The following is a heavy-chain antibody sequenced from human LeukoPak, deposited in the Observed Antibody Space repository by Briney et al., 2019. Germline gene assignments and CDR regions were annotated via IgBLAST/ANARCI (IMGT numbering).Heavy chain of an antibody. CDR3: ARDYGPYD. Sequence: GGSLRLSCAASGFTFSSYAMSWVRQAPGKGLEWVANIKQDGSEKYYVDSVKGRFTISRDNAKNSLYLQMNSLRAEDTAVYYCARDYGPYDWGQGTLVTVSS. J-gene: IGHJ4*02. D-gene: IGHD4-17*01. V-gene: IGHV3-7*01. CDR2: IKQDGSEK. CDR1: GFTFSSYA.